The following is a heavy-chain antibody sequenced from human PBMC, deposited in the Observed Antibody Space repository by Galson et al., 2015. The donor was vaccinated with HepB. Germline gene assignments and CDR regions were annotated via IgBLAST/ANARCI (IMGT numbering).Heavy chain of an antibody. D-gene: IGHD3-3*01. CDR2: SKSKTDGGTT. Sequence: SLRLSCVASGFTVSDARLSCAREAPGKGLGWVGGSKSKTDGGTTDSAAPVKGRFTMSRDDSTNTLYLKMNSRKTEDTAVYYCTTDLGFWSGYYKPHRGAFDIWGQGTMVTVSS. CDR3: TTDLGFWSGYYKPHRGAFDI. J-gene: IGHJ3*02. V-gene: IGHV3-15*01. CDR1: GFTVSDAR.